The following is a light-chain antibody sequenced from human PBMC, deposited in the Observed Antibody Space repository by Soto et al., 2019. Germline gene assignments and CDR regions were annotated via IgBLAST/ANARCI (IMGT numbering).Light chain of an antibody. V-gene: IGKV4-1*01. J-gene: IGKJ4*01. CDR2: WAS. CDR3: QQYYSPRALT. CDR1: QSVLYSSNNKNY. Sequence: DIVMTQSPDSLAVSLGERATINCKSSQSVLYSSNNKNYLAWYQQKPGQPPKLLIYWASTRESGVPDRFSGSGSGTYFTLTISSLQAEDVAVYYCQQYYSPRALTFGGGTKVEIK.